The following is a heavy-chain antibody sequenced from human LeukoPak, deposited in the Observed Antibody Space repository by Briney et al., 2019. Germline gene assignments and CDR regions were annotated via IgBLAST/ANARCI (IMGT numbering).Heavy chain of an antibody. V-gene: IGHV3-21*01. CDR3: ARNTITGYYYGMDV. CDR1: GFTFSSYA. Sequence: GGSLRLSCVASGFTFSSYAMSWVRQAPGKGLEWVSSISSSSTYIYYADSVKGRFTISRDNAKNSLYLQMNSLRAEDTAVFYCARNTITGYYYGMDVWGQGTTVTVSS. D-gene: IGHD3-10*01. CDR2: ISSSSTYI. J-gene: IGHJ6*02.